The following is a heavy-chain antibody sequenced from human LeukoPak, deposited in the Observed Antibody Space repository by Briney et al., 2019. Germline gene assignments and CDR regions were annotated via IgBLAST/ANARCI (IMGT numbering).Heavy chain of an antibody. D-gene: IGHD6-13*01. V-gene: IGHV1-2*06. J-gene: IGHJ5*02. CDR2: INPNSGDT. CDR1: GYTFTGYY. CDR3: AQGIAAAGTNWFDP. Sequence: ASVKVSCKASGYTFTGYYIHWVRQAPGQGLEWMGRINPNSGDTNYAQKFQGRVTMTRDTSISTAYMELSRLRSDDTAVYYCAQGIAAAGTNWFDPWGQGTLVTVSS.